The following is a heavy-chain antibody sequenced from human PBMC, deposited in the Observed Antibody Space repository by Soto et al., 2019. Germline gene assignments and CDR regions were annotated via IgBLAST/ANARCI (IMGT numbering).Heavy chain of an antibody. CDR3: ARNSGYSSSWYGPPFDY. CDR1: GGTFSSYA. CDR2: IIPIFGTA. Sequence: SVKVSCKASGGTFSSYAISWVRQAPGQGLEWMGGIIPIFGTANYAQKFQGRVTITADESTSTAYMELSSLRSEDTAVYYCARNSGYSSSWYGPPFDYWGQGTLVTVSS. V-gene: IGHV1-69*13. J-gene: IGHJ4*02. D-gene: IGHD6-13*01.